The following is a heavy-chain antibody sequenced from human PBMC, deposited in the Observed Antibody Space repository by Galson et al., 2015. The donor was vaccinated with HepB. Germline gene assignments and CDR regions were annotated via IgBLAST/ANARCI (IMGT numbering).Heavy chain of an antibody. D-gene: IGHD3-16*01. Sequence: PALVTPPQTLTLTCTFFGFSLSTGGVGVGWIRQPPGKVLEWLALIYWDNDKRYSPSLKRRLTITKDTSTNQVVLTMTNMDPVDTATYYCAHLLPNYDYVWGNRYMWFDPWGQGTLVTVSA. V-gene: IGHV2-5*02. CDR1: GFSLSTGGVG. J-gene: IGHJ5*02. CDR2: IYWDNDK. CDR3: AHLLPNYDYVWGNRYMWFDP.